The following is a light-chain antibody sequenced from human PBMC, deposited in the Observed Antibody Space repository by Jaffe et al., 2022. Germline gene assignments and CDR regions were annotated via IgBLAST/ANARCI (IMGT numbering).Light chain of an antibody. CDR3: HSRDSSGNHRV. Sequence: SSELTQDPAVSVALGQTVRITCQGDSLRTNYASWYQQQPGQAPVLVIYGQNNRPSGIPDRFSGSCSGNTASLTITGAQAEDEADYYCHSRDSSGNHRVFGGGTKLTVL. V-gene: IGLV3-19*01. J-gene: IGLJ2*01. CDR2: GQN. CDR1: SLRTNY.